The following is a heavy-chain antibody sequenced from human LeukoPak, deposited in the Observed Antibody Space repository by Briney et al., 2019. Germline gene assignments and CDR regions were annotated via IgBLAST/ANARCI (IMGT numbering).Heavy chain of an antibody. CDR3: ASYYDILTGFDY. Sequence: PSETLSLTCTVSGGSISSSSYYWGWIRQPPGKGLEWIGSIYYSGSTYYNPSLKNRVTISVDTSKNQFSLKLSSVTAADTAVYYCASYYDILTGFDYWGQGTLVTVSS. CDR2: IYYSGST. J-gene: IGHJ4*02. D-gene: IGHD3-9*01. V-gene: IGHV4-39*01. CDR1: GGSISSSSYY.